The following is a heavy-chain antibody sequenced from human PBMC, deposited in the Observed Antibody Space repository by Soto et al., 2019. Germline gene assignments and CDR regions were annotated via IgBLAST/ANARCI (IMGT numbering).Heavy chain of an antibody. D-gene: IGHD3-16*01. CDR1: GYTFTSCY. Sequence: QGQLVQSGAEVKKPGASVKVSCKASGYTFTSCYMHWVRQATGQGLEWMGIINPSGGSTNYAQKCHDRPPIATDTSTSTVYMELISWKSEDTSVYYCARAEKGGSYRGQGTLVTVSS. J-gene: IGHJ4*02. V-gene: IGHV1-46*01. CDR2: INPSGGST. CDR3: ARAEKGGSY.